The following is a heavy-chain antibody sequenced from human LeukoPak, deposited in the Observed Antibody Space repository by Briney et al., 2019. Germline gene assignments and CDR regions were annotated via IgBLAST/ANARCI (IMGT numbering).Heavy chain of an antibody. D-gene: IGHD3-22*01. CDR3: CRVACDSGFCNVDY. V-gene: IGHV4-59*01. CDR1: GGSISGYY. Sequence: SETLSLTCTVSGGSISGYYLSWSRQPPGKGVEWIGNLYYMRGAWYKSSLKSRVTTSVDTSRNEFSLKLSSVTAADTAVYYCCRVACDSGFCNVDYWGQGTLVPVSS. J-gene: IGHJ4*02. CDR2: LYYMRGA.